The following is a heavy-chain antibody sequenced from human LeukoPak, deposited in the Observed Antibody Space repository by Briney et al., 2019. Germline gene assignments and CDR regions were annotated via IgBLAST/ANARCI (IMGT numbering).Heavy chain of an antibody. CDR3: VKDRIAAAAGY. CDR1: GFTFSSYA. D-gene: IGHD6-13*01. J-gene: IGHJ4*02. V-gene: IGHV3-64D*06. Sequence: GGSLRLSCSASGFTFSSYAMHWVRQAPGKGLEYVSAISSNGGSTYYAASVKGRFTISRDNSKNTLYLKMSSLRAEDTAVYYCVKDRIAAAAGYWGQETLVTVSS. CDR2: ISSNGGST.